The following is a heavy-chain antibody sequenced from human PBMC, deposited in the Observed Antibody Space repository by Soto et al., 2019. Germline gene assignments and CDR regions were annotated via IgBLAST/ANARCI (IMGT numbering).Heavy chain of an antibody. D-gene: IGHD2-2*01. CDR3: ANRDIVVVPAATDY. CDR2: ISGSGGST. J-gene: IGHJ4*02. CDR1: GFTFSSYA. Sequence: EVQLLESGGGLVQPGGSLRLSWAASGFTFSSYAMSWVRQAPGKGLEGVSAISGSGGSTYYADSVKGRFTISRNNSKNTLYLQMNSLRAEDTAVYYCANRDIVVVPAATDYWGQGTLVTVSS. V-gene: IGHV3-23*01.